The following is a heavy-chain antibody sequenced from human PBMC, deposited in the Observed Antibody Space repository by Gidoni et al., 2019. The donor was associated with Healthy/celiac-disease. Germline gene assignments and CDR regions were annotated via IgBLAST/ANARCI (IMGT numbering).Heavy chain of an antibody. D-gene: IGHD5-18*01. CDR3: ARVSYGPLVYYGMDV. Sequence: QVQLVESGVGVVQPGRSLRLSCAASGFTFRSYAMHWVRQAPGKGLEWVAVISYDGSNKYYADSVKGRFTISRDNSKNTLYLKMNSLRAEDTAVYYCARVSYGPLVYYGMDVWGQGTTVTVSS. V-gene: IGHV3-30*01. CDR1: GFTFRSYA. J-gene: IGHJ6*02. CDR2: ISYDGSNK.